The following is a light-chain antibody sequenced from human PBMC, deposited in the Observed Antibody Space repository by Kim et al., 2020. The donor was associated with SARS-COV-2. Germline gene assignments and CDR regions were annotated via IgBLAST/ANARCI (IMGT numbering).Light chain of an antibody. CDR1: TGAVTSGHY. CDR3: LLFYSGVSV. Sequence: QAVVTQESSLTVSPGGTVTLTCGSSTGAVTSGHYPYWFQQKPGQAPRTLIYDTSNKPSWTPARFSGSLLGGKAALTLSGAQPADEADYYCLLFYSGVSVFGGGTKVTVL. V-gene: IGLV7-46*01. J-gene: IGLJ3*02. CDR2: DTS.